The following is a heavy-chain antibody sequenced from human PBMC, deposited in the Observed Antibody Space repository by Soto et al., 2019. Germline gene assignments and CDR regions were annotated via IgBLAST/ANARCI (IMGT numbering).Heavy chain of an antibody. J-gene: IGHJ4*02. CDR3: ARYWAAAGPFDY. CDR1: GYTFTSYG. D-gene: IGHD6-13*01. Sequence: ASVKVSCKASGYTFTSYGISWVRQAPGQGLEWMGWISAYNGNTNYAQKLQGRVTMTIDTSTSTAYMELRSLRSDDTAVYYCARYWAAAGPFDYWGQGTLVTGSS. CDR2: ISAYNGNT. V-gene: IGHV1-18*01.